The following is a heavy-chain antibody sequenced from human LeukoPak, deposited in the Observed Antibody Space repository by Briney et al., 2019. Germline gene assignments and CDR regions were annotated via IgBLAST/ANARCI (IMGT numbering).Heavy chain of an antibody. CDR2: IYYSGST. CDR1: GGSISSSSYY. Sequence: SETLSLTCTVSGGSISSSSYYWGWIRQPPGKGLEWIGSIYYSGSTYYNPSLKSRVTISVDTSKNQFSLKLSSVTAADTAVYYCARRGYSYGYVQGWFDPWGQGTLVTVSS. D-gene: IGHD5-18*01. J-gene: IGHJ5*02. V-gene: IGHV4-39*07. CDR3: ARRGYSYGYVQGWFDP.